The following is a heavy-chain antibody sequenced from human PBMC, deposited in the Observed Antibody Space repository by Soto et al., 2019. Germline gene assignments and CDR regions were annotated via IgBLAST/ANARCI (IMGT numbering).Heavy chain of an antibody. CDR1: GFTFSTYS. CDR2: INGYSSTI. CDR3: ARDSGDSGYYYDY. Sequence: GGSLRLSCAASGFTFSTYSMNWVRQAPGKGPEWISYINGYSSTIYYADSVKGRFTISRDNAKNSLFLQMHSLRNEDTAVYYCARDSGDSGYYYDYWGQGTLVTVSS. D-gene: IGHD2-15*01. V-gene: IGHV3-48*02. J-gene: IGHJ4*02.